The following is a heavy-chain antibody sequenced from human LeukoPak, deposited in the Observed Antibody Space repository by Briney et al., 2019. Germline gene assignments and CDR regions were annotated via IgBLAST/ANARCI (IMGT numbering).Heavy chain of an antibody. V-gene: IGHV3-7*01. CDR2: TEQDGSGK. CDR1: GFTFSNYW. CDR3: ARADSGGKIFDY. D-gene: IGHD2-15*01. Sequence: GGSLRLSCAASGFTFSNYWMTWVRQAPGKGLEWVANTEQDGSGKHYVDSVKGRFTISRDNAENSLYLQMNSLRAEDTAVYYCARADSGGKIFDYWGQGTLVTVSS. J-gene: IGHJ4*02.